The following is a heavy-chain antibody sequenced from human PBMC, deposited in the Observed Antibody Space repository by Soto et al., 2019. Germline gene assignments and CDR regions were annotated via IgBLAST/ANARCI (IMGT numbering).Heavy chain of an antibody. Sequence: GGSLRLCCAVSGFNVMSYWMSWVRQAPGKGLEWVASVKEDGSELYYLHSVRGRFSISRDSAGNALHLTMNYLSAEDTGVYFCARDIGFDYVNWGQGIPVTVSS. CDR1: GFNVMSYW. J-gene: IGHJ4*02. CDR3: ARDIGFDYVN. D-gene: IGHD3-16*01. CDR2: VKEDGSEL. V-gene: IGHV3-7*01.